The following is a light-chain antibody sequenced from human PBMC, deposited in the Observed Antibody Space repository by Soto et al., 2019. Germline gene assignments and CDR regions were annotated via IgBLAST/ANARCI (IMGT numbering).Light chain of an antibody. V-gene: IGKV1-27*01. CDR1: QGISNY. Sequence: DIQLTQSPSSLSASVGDRVTITCRASQGISNYLAWYQHKPGKVPKLLIYAASTVQSGVPSRFSGSGSGTDFTLTISSLQPEDVATYYCQKYNSAPRTFGQGTKVDIK. CDR2: AAS. CDR3: QKYNSAPRT. J-gene: IGKJ1*01.